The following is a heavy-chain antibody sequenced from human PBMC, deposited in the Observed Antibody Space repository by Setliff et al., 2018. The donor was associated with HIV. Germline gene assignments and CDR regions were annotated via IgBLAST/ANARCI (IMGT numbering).Heavy chain of an antibody. CDR2: INPHTGVT. CDR3: ARDLRDGFEEWFSTLDDGMDV. V-gene: IGHV1-2*02. CDR1: GYTFTNYY. Sequence: ASVKVSCKASGYTFTNYYIHWVRQAPGQGLEWMGNINPHTGVTKYAEKFQGRVTMTRDTSINTIYMELSRLRSDDTAVYYCARDLRDGFEEWFSTLDDGMDVWGQGTTVTVSS. D-gene: IGHD3-3*01. J-gene: IGHJ6*02.